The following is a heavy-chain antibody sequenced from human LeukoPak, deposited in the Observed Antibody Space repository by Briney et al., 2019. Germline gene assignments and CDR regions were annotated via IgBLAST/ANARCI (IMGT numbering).Heavy chain of an antibody. Sequence: ASVKVSCKASGYTFTGYYMHWVRQAPGQGLEWMGWINPNSGGTNYAQKFQGRVTMTRDTSISTAYMELSRLRSDDTAVYYCARAQPETWIQLRDYYYYMDVWGKGTTVTVSS. J-gene: IGHJ6*03. CDR3: ARAQPETWIQLRDYYYYMDV. D-gene: IGHD5-18*01. CDR2: INPNSGGT. CDR1: GYTFTGYY. V-gene: IGHV1-2*02.